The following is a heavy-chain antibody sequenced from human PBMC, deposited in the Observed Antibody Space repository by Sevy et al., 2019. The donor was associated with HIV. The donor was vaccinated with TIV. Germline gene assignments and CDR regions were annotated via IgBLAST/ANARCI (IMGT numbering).Heavy chain of an antibody. Sequence: GGSLRLSCAASGFTFSSYGMHWVRQGPGKGLEWVALIWYDGSDKYYTHSVKGRFTISRDNSKNTLYLQMNSLRAEDTAVYYCARDIDGSGSSYYYHYGMDVWGQGTTVTVSS. CDR3: ARDIDGSGSSYYYHYGMDV. CDR1: GFTFSSYG. CDR2: IWYDGSDK. J-gene: IGHJ6*02. D-gene: IGHD3-10*01. V-gene: IGHV3-33*01.